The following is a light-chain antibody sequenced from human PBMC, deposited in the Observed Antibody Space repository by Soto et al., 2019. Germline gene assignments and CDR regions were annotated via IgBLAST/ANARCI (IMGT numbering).Light chain of an antibody. CDR1: NIGSKS. Sequence: SYELTQPPSVSVAPGQTARITCGGNNIGSKSVHWYRQKPGQAPVLVVYDDSDRPSAIPERFSGSNSGNTATLTISRVEAGDEADYYCQVWDRSSDHYVFGIGTKLTVL. CDR3: QVWDRSSDHYV. V-gene: IGLV3-21*02. J-gene: IGLJ1*01. CDR2: DDS.